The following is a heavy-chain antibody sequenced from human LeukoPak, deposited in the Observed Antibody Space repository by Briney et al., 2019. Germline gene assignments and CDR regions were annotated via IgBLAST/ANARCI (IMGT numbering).Heavy chain of an antibody. J-gene: IGHJ4*02. CDR3: AKGLVAGNQYFDS. Sequence: GGSLRLSCVASGFTFTTYAMSWARQAPGKGLEWVSAIGRDGINTKYADSVNGRFTVSKDNSRDTLYLQMSSLRADDTAVYYCAKGLVAGNQYFDSWGQGTLVTVSS. CDR2: IGRDGINT. V-gene: IGHV3-23*01. CDR1: GFTFTTYA. D-gene: IGHD2-15*01.